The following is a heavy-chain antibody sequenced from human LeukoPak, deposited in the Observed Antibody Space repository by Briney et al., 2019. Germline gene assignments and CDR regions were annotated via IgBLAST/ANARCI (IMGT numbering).Heavy chain of an antibody. V-gene: IGHV4-4*09. CDR2: IHSSGYT. Sequence: SPTLSLTCTVSGGHISSYYWSWIRQPPGQGLEWIADIHSSGYTNYNPSLKSRVTISVDTSKNQFSLKVTSVTAADTAVYYCAKRQGPNSGSYDYFDPWGQGTLVTVSS. CDR3: AKRQGPNSGSYDYFDP. D-gene: IGHD1-26*01. J-gene: IGHJ5*02. CDR1: GGHISSYY.